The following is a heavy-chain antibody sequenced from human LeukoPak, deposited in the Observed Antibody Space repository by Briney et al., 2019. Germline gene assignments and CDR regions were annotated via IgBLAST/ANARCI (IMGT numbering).Heavy chain of an antibody. D-gene: IGHD3-10*01. Sequence: SETLSLTCTVSGGSISSGDYYWSWIRQPPGKGLEWIGHIYYSGSTYYNPSLKSRVTISVDTSKNQFSLKLSSVTAADTAVYYCARADYYGSGSYYNYYWGQGTLVTVSS. CDR1: GGSISSGDYY. CDR2: IYYSGST. CDR3: ARADYYGSGSYYNYY. J-gene: IGHJ4*02. V-gene: IGHV4-30-4*01.